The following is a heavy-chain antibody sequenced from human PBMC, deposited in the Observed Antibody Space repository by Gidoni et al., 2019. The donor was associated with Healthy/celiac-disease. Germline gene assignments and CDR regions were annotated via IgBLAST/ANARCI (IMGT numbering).Heavy chain of an antibody. J-gene: IGHJ6*02. Sequence: EVQLVESGGGLVKPGGSLRLSCAASGFTFSSYSMNWVRQAPGKGLEWVSSISSSSSYIYYADSVKGRFTISRDNAKNSLYLQMNSLRAEDTAVYYCARDRDVYCSSTSCYSDYYYYGMDVWGQGTTVTVSS. D-gene: IGHD2-2*02. V-gene: IGHV3-21*01. CDR1: GFTFSSYS. CDR2: ISSSSSYI. CDR3: ARDRDVYCSSTSCYSDYYYYGMDV.